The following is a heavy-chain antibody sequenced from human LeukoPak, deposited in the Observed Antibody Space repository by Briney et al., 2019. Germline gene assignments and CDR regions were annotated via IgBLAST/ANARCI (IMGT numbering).Heavy chain of an antibody. Sequence: PSETLSLTCAVYGGSFSGYYWSWIPQPPGKGLEWIGEINHSGSTNYNPSLKSRVTISVDTSKNQFSLKLSSVTAADTAVYYCARGSGEREGNWFDPWGQGTLVTVSS. CDR3: ARGSGEREGNWFDP. V-gene: IGHV4-34*01. D-gene: IGHD3-10*01. J-gene: IGHJ5*02. CDR2: INHSGST. CDR1: GGSFSGYY.